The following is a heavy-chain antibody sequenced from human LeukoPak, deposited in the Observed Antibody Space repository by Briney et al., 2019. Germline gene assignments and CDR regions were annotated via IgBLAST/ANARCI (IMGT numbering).Heavy chain of an antibody. V-gene: IGHV4-59*12. Sequence: PSETLSLTCTVSGGSIGSYYWSWIRQPPGKGLEWIGYIYYSGSTNYNPSLKSRVTMSVDTSKNQFSLKLSSVTAADTAVYYCARVVPHQLELLFRGAPAWFDPWGQGTLVTVSS. CDR2: IYYSGST. CDR3: ARVVPHQLELLFRGAPAWFDP. CDR1: GGSIGSYY. J-gene: IGHJ5*02. D-gene: IGHD1-7*01.